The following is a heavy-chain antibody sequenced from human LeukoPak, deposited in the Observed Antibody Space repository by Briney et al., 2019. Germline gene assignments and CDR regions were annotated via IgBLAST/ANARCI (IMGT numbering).Heavy chain of an antibody. CDR3: VREDYGDYTESFQH. CDR2: IGSTSSSI. J-gene: IGHJ1*01. D-gene: IGHD4-17*01. V-gene: IGHV3-21*01. CDR1: GFTFSTYS. Sequence: GGSLRLSCVASGFTFSTYSMNWVRQAPGKGLEWVPSIGSTSSSIYYAASVKGRFTISRDNAKNSLYLQMNSLRAEDTAVYYCVREDYGDYTESFQHWGQGTLVTVSS.